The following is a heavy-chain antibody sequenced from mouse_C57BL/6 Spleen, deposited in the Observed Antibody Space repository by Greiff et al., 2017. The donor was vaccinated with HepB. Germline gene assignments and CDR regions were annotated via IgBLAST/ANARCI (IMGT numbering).Heavy chain of an antibody. J-gene: IGHJ2*01. V-gene: IGHV1-82*01. CDR3: ARERYGNYED. Sequence: VQLQQSGPELVKPGASVKISCKASGYAFSSSWMNWVKQRPGKGLEWIGRIYPGDGDTNYNGKFKGKATLTADKSSSTAYMQLSSLTSEDSAVYFCARERYGNYEDWGKGTTLTVSS. CDR2: IYPGDGDT. CDR1: GYAFSSSW. D-gene: IGHD2-10*02.